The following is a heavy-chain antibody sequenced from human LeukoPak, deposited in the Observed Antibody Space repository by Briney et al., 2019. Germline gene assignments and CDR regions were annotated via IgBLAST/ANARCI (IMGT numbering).Heavy chain of an antibody. J-gene: IGHJ6*03. D-gene: IGHD3-3*01. Sequence: SGGSLRLSCAASGFTFDHYAMHWVRQAPGKGLEWVSGISWNSGSIGYADSVKGRFTISRDNAKNTLYLQMNSLRAEDTAVYYCARESIGTIFGVVRDYYYYMGVWGKGTTVTVSS. CDR3: ARESIGTIFGVVRDYYYYMGV. V-gene: IGHV3-9*01. CDR1: GFTFDHYA. CDR2: ISWNSGSI.